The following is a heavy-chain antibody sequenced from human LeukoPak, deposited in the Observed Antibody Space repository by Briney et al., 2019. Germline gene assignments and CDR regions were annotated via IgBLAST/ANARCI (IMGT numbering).Heavy chain of an antibody. CDR1: GFTFSSYW. D-gene: IGHD1-14*01. Sequence: GGSLRLSCAGSGFTFSSYWMSWVRQAPGKGLEWVANINQDGSEKYCLNSVKGRFTISRNNAENSLYLQMNSLRAEDTAVYYCARGGFTTDHWGQGSLVTVSS. V-gene: IGHV3-7*01. CDR3: ARGGFTTDH. CDR2: INQDGSEK. J-gene: IGHJ4*02.